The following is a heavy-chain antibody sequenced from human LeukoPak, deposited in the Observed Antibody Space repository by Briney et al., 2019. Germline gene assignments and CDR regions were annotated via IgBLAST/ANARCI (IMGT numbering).Heavy chain of an antibody. D-gene: IGHD3-10*01. CDR1: GGSLRDYH. CDR3: ARGLRSRYPRNSGSGTYYPPHYAVAGHRSYTGLDV. V-gene: IGHV4-34*01. Sequence: SETLSLSCTVHGGSLRDYHWSWIRQTPERGMEWIGDIDHSGGPIYNPSLKSRLTMSADTSNNQFSLTLGSVTAADTAVYYCARGLRSRYPRNSGSGTYYPPHYAVAGHRSYTGLDVWGQGIAVIVSS. J-gene: IGHJ6*02. CDR2: IDHSGGP.